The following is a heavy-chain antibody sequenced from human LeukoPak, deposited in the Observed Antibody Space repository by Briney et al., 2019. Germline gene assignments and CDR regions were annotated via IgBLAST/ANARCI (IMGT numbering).Heavy chain of an antibody. J-gene: IGHJ6*02. CDR2: INHSGST. D-gene: IGHD2-2*01. CDR3: ARDSSIVVVPANYGMDV. V-gene: IGHV4-34*01. Sequence: PSETLSLTCAVYGGSFSGYYWSWIRQPPGKRLEWIGEINHSGSTNYNPSLKSRVTISVDTSKNQFSLKLSSVTAADTAVYYCARDSSIVVVPANYGMDVWGQGTTVTVSS. CDR1: GGSFSGYY.